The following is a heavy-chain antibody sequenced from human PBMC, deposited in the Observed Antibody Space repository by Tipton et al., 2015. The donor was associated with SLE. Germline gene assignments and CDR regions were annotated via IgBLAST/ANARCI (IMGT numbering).Heavy chain of an antibody. J-gene: IGHJ4*02. D-gene: IGHD2-2*01. V-gene: IGHV1-2*02. CDR1: GGTFNRYA. CDR3: VSSVVPAATIDY. Sequence: QLVQSGPEVKKPGSSVKVSCKASGGTFNRYAVSWVRQAPGQGLEWMGGIIPNTGGTNYAQKFQGRVTMTRDTSISTAYMDLSRLRSDDTAVYYCVSSVVPAATIDYWGQGTLVTVSS. CDR2: IIPNTGGT.